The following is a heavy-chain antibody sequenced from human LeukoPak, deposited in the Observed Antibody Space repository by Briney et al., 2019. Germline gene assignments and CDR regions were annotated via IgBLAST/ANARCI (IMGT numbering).Heavy chain of an antibody. CDR2: IYYSGST. CDR3: ARATLIYGDYVY. Sequence: SQTLSLTCTVSGGSISSGGYYWSWIRQHPGKGLEWIGYIYYSGSTYYNPSLKSRVTISVDTSKNQFSLKLSSVTAADTAVFYCARATLIYGDYVYWGQGTLVTVSS. D-gene: IGHD4-17*01. V-gene: IGHV4-31*03. J-gene: IGHJ4*02. CDR1: GGSISSGGYY.